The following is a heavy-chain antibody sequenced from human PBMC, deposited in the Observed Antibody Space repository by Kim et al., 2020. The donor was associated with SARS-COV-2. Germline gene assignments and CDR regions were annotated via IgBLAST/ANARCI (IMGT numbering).Heavy chain of an antibody. J-gene: IGHJ4*02. V-gene: IGHV3-23*01. CDR3: AKGERTQLIDF. Sequence: ADSVKGRFTISRDNTNNRLSLQMHSLRAEDTTLYFCAKGERTQLIDFWGQGTLVTVSS. D-gene: IGHD5-18*01.